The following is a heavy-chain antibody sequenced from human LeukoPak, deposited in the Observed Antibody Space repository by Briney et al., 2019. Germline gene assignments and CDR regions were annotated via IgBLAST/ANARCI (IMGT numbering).Heavy chain of an antibody. J-gene: IGHJ4*02. D-gene: IGHD4-17*01. CDR1: GYTFTSYD. Sequence: ASVKVSCKASGYTFTSYDINWVRQATGQGLEWMGWMNPNSGNTGYAQKFQGRVTMTRNTSISTAYMELSSLRSEDTAVYYCARETTVTTGKFDYWGQGTLVTVSS. V-gene: IGHV1-8*01. CDR3: ARETTVTTGKFDY. CDR2: MNPNSGNT.